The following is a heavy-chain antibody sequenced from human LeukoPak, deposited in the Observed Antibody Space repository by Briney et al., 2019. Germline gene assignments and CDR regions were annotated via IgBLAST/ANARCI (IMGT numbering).Heavy chain of an antibody. CDR1: GFTVSSNY. CDR2: IYSGGST. V-gene: IGHV3-53*01. CDR3: AKDRRYSSGWGHYFDY. D-gene: IGHD6-19*01. J-gene: IGHJ4*02. Sequence: GGSLRLSCAASGFTVSSNYMSWVRQAPGKGLEWVSVIYSGGSTYYADSVKGRFTISRDNSKNTLYLQMNSLRPEDTAVYYCAKDRRYSSGWGHYFDYWGQGTLVTVSS.